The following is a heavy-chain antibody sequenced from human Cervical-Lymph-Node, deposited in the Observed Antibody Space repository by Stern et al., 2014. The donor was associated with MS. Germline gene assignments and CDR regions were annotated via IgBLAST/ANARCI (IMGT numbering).Heavy chain of an antibody. CDR1: GGSVSTGSYY. Sequence: QVQLQESGPGLVKPSQTLSLTCSVSGGSVSTGSYYWSWIRQPAGKGLEWIGRIYTSGIIDYNPSLESRVTISVDTSKNQFSLRLRSVTAADTAVYYCARTYGSSSGVFDSWGQGTLVTVPS. CDR3: ARTYGSSSGVFDS. D-gene: IGHD6-6*01. V-gene: IGHV4-61*02. J-gene: IGHJ4*02. CDR2: IYTSGII.